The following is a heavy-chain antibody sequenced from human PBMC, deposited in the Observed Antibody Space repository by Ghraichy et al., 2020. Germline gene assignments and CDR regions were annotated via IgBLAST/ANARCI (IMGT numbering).Heavy chain of an antibody. CDR1: GFTFRSHA. D-gene: IGHD1-14*01. J-gene: IGHJ4*02. CDR2: ISGSGGST. V-gene: IGHV3-23*01. CDR3: AKGLPGTKLCFDY. Sequence: GGSLRLSCAASGFTFRSHAMNWVRQAPGKGLEWVSAISGSGGSTYYADSVKGRFTISRDNSKNTLYLQMNSLRAEDTAVYYCAKGLPGTKLCFDYWGQGTLVTVSS.